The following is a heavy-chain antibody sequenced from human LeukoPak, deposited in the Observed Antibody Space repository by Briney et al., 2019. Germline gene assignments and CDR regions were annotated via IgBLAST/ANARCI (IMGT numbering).Heavy chain of an antibody. D-gene: IGHD2-21*01. CDR1: EFTFSSYS. J-gene: IGHJ4*02. Sequence: GGSLRLSCAASEFTFSSYSMNWVRQAPGKGLEWLSTISGSGGSTYYAGSVKGRFTISRDNSKNTVYLQMKSLRVEATAVYYCAKGLSAAGDYYFDYWGQGALVTVSS. CDR3: AKGLSAAGDYYFDY. CDR2: ISGSGGST. V-gene: IGHV3-23*01.